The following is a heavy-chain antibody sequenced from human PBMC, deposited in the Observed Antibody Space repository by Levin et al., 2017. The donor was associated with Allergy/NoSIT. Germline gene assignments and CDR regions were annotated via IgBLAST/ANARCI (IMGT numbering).Heavy chain of an antibody. V-gene: IGHV1-69*06. CDR2: IIPIFGTA. J-gene: IGHJ5*02. CDR1: GGTFSSYA. Sequence: SVKVSCKASGGTFSSYAISWVRQAPGQGLEWMGGIIPIFGTANYAQKFQGRVTITADKSTSTAYMELSSLRSEDTAVYYCARVGGIAAAGTGFDPWGQGTLVTVSS. CDR3: ARVGGIAAAGTGFDP. D-gene: IGHD6-13*01.